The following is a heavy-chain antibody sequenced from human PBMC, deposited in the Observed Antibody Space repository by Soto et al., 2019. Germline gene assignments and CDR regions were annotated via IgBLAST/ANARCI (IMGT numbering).Heavy chain of an antibody. CDR3: ARGEGYFDY. J-gene: IGHJ4*02. CDR1: GGSISSYY. Sequence: ASETLSLTCTVSGGSISSYYWSWIRQPPGKGLEWIGYIYYSGSTNYNPSLKSRVTISVGTSKNQFSLKLSSVTAADTAVYYCARGEGYFDYWGQGTLVTVSS. CDR2: IYYSGST. V-gene: IGHV4-59*01. D-gene: IGHD1-26*01.